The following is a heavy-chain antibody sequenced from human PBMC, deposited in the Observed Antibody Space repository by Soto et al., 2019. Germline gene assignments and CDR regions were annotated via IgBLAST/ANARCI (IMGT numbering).Heavy chain of an antibody. CDR1: GFSFSDNL. Sequence: QVQLVQSGAEVRKPGASVNISCRASGFSFSDNLINWVRQAPGQSLEWMGWINPDNGNTRYSQTFRCRVTISRHSSAIMTYVQVSYLTSDDTAIYYRAGDILSVRPRANDAFDVWGQGTMVTVSS. CDR3: AGDILSVRPRANDAFDV. D-gene: IGHD2-8*02. CDR2: INPDNGNT. V-gene: IGHV1-3*01. J-gene: IGHJ3*01.